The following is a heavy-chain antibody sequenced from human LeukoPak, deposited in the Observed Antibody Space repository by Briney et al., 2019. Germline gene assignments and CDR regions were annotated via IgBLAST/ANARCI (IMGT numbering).Heavy chain of an antibody. V-gene: IGHV3-20*04. Sequence: GGSLRLSCAASGFTFDDYGMSWVRQAPGKGLEWVSGINWNGGSTGCADSVKGRFTISRDNAKNSLYLQMNRLRAEDTALYYCARANYYDSSGYPVPFDPWGQGTLVTVSS. CDR1: GFTFDDYG. J-gene: IGHJ5*02. D-gene: IGHD3-22*01. CDR2: INWNGGST. CDR3: ARANYYDSSGYPVPFDP.